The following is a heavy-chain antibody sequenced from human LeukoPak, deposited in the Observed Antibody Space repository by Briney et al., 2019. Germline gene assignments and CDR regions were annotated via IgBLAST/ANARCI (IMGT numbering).Heavy chain of an antibody. D-gene: IGHD6-13*01. V-gene: IGHV4-59*01. CDR2: IYYSGST. Sequence: TTSETLSLTCTVSGGSISSCYWSWIRQPPGKGLEWIGYIYYSGSTNYNPSLKSRVTISVDTSKDQFSLKLSSVTAADTAVYYCVGAAAEKKPRGSQYYFDYWGQGTLVTVSS. CDR3: VGAAAEKKPRGSQYYFDY. CDR1: GGSISSCY. J-gene: IGHJ4*02.